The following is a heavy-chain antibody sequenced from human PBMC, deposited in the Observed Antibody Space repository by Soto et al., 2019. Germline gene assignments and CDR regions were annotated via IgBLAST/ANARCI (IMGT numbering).Heavy chain of an antibody. Sequence: GGTLRLSCAASGFAFSSYPMSWVRQAPEKGLEWVSGISVSGGLTYTADSVKGRFTISRDNSRNTLYLQMNSLRAEDTAVYYCARRAFGSSRAFDIWGQGTMVTVSS. J-gene: IGHJ3*02. CDR1: GFAFSSYP. CDR3: ARRAFGSSRAFDI. V-gene: IGHV3-23*01. D-gene: IGHD6-6*01. CDR2: ISVSGGLT.